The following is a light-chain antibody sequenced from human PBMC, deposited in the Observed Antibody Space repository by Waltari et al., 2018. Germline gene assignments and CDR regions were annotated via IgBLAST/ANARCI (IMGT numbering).Light chain of an antibody. J-gene: IGKJ3*01. CDR1: QTVLYSSNNKNY. V-gene: IGKV4-1*01. Sequence: DIVMTQSPDSLAVSLGERATINCKSSQTVLYSSNNKNYLAWYQQRPGQPPKLLIYWASTRESGVPDRFSGSGSGTDFTLTISSLQAEDVAVYYCQQYYNNFFTFGPGTKVDIK. CDR3: QQYYNNFFT. CDR2: WAS.